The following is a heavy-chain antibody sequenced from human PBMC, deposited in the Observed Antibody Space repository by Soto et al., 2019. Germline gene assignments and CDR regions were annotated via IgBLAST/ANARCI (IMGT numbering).Heavy chain of an antibody. Sequence: SETLSLTCSVSGGSISGYFWSWIRQPPGKGLEWIGFFHNSGSSNYNPSLKSRVTISVDTSKNQFSLKLSSVTAADTAVYYCARRLGRWLQPSGDYYYYGMDVWGQGTTVT. CDR3: ARRLGRWLQPSGDYYYYGMDV. CDR2: FHNSGSS. CDR1: GGSISGYF. D-gene: IGHD5-12*01. J-gene: IGHJ6*02. V-gene: IGHV4-59*08.